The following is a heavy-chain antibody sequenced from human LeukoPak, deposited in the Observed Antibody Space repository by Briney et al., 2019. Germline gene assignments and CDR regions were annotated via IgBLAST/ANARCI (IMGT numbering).Heavy chain of an antibody. CDR2: IYYSGST. CDR3: ARAGLFDSSAYPYDAFDM. Sequence: SETLSLTCTASGASISSYYWSWIRQPPGKGLEWIGYIYYSGSTNYNPSLKSRVTTSVDTSKNQFSLKLSSVTAADTAVYFCARAGLFDSSAYPYDAFDMWGQGTMVTVSS. J-gene: IGHJ3*02. D-gene: IGHD3-22*01. V-gene: IGHV4-59*01. CDR1: GASISSYY.